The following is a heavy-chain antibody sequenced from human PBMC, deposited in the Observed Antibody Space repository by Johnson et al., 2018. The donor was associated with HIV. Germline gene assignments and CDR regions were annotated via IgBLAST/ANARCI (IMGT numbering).Heavy chain of an antibody. CDR1: GFTFSSYA. J-gene: IGHJ3*02. CDR3: ARGMGGWLLAHAFDI. CDR2: ISYDGSNK. D-gene: IGHD3-22*01. V-gene: IGHV3-30*04. Sequence: QVQLVESGGGVVQPGRSLRLSCAASGFTFSSYAMHWVRQAPGKGLEWVAVISYDGSNKYYADSVKGRFTISRDNSKNTLYLQMNSLRAEDTAVYYCARGMGGWLLAHAFDIWGQGTMVTISS.